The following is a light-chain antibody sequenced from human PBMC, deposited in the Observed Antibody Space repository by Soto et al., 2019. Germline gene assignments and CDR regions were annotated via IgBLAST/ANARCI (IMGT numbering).Light chain of an antibody. J-gene: IGLJ2*01. Sequence: QSVLTQPPSASGAPRQRVTISCSGSSSNIGNNSVNWYQQLPGKAPKLLIYYNDLLPSGVSDRFSGSKSGTSASLAISGLQSEDEADYYCAAWDDSLSGVVFGGGTKLTVL. CDR2: YND. CDR1: SSNIGNNS. V-gene: IGLV1-36*01. CDR3: AAWDDSLSGVV.